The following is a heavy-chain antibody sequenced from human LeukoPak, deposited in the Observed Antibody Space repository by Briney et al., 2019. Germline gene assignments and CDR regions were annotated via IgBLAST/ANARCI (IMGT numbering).Heavy chain of an antibody. CDR1: GGSISSSSYY. CDR3: ARLGIAAAGTGGRVDY. CDR2: IYYSGST. V-gene: IGHV4-39*01. D-gene: IGHD6-13*01. J-gene: IGHJ4*02. Sequence: PSETLSLTCTVSGGSISSSSYYWGWIRQPPGKGLEWIGGIYYSGSTYYNPSFKSRVTISVDTSKNQFSLKLSSVTAADTAVYYCARLGIAAAGTGGRVDYWGQGTLVTVSS.